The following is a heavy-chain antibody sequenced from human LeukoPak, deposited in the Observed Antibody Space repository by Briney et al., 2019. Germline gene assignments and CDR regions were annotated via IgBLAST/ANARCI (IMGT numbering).Heavy chain of an antibody. CDR1: GGSFSGYY. CDR2: INHSGST. CDR3: ARQGRYSYVFDY. V-gene: IGHV4-34*01. J-gene: IGHJ4*02. D-gene: IGHD5-18*01. Sequence: SETLSLTCAVYGGSFSGYYWSWIRQPPGKGLEWIGEINHSGSTNYNPSLKSRVTISLDTSKNQFSLKLSSVTAADTAVYYCARQGRYSYVFDYWGQGTLVTVSS.